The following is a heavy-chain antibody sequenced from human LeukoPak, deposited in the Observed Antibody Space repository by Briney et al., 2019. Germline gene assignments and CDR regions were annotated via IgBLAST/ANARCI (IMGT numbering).Heavy chain of an antibody. CDR3: ARTDCSGGTCYSLGGY. Sequence: GRSLRLSCIVSGFTFSTYDMHWVRQAPGKGLEWVAVIWSDGSNKYYVDSVKGRFTISRDNSKNTLYLQMNSLRVEDTAVYYCARTDCSGGTCYSLGGYWGQGTLVTVSS. CDR2: IWSDGSNK. D-gene: IGHD2-15*01. J-gene: IGHJ4*02. CDR1: GFTFSTYD. V-gene: IGHV3-33*01.